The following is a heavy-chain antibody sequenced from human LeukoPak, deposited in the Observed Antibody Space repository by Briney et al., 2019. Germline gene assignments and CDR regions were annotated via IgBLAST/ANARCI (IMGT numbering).Heavy chain of an antibody. Sequence: SETLSLTCTVSGGSISSSSYYWGWIRQPPGKGLEWIGSIYYSGSTYYNPSLKSRVTISVDTSKNQFSLKLSSVTAADTAVYYCARGFGIAARPRYFDLWGRGTLVTVSS. CDR3: ARGFGIAARPRYFDL. V-gene: IGHV4-39*07. J-gene: IGHJ2*01. CDR2: IYYSGST. D-gene: IGHD6-6*01. CDR1: GGSISSSSYY.